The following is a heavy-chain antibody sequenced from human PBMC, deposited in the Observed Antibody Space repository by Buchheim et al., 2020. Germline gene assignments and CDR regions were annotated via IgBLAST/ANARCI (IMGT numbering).Heavy chain of an antibody. J-gene: IGHJ4*02. Sequence: QVQLVESGGGVVQPGRSLRLSCAASGFTFSTYGMHWVRQAPGKGLEWVAVISHDENHKYYADSVKGRFTISRDNTKNLVYLQMNSLRAEDTAVYYCAKEHWGPEYWGQGIL. CDR3: AKEHWGPEY. D-gene: IGHD7-27*01. CDR2: ISHDENHK. CDR1: GFTFSTYG. V-gene: IGHV3-30*18.